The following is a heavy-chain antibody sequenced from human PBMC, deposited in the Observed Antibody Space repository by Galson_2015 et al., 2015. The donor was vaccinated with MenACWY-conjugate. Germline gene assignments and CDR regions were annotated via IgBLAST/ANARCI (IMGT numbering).Heavy chain of an antibody. CDR3: TRRSSSSGFGLNYFDY. J-gene: IGHJ4*02. CDR2: IRSKANSYAT. V-gene: IGHV3-73*01. D-gene: IGHD6-6*01. CDR1: GFTFSGSA. Sequence: SLRLSCAASGFTFSGSAMHWVRQASGKGLEWVGRIRSKANSYATAYAASVKGRFTISRDDSKNTAYLQMNSLKTEDTAVYYCTRRSSSSGFGLNYFDYWGQGTLVTVSS.